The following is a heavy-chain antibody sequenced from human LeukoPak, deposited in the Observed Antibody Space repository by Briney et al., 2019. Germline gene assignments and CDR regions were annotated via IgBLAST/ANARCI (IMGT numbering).Heavy chain of an antibody. CDR1: GDSVSSNSAA. V-gene: IGHV6-1*01. CDR3: AREPHGSGLLFDY. Sequence: SQTLSLTCAISGDSVSSNSAAWNWLRQSPSRGLEWQGRTYYRSTWLNDYAGSLKSRISINPDTSKNQFSLQLNSVTPEDTAVYYCAREPHGSGLLFDYWGRGTLVTVSS. D-gene: IGHD6-19*01. CDR2: TYYRSTWLN. J-gene: IGHJ4*02.